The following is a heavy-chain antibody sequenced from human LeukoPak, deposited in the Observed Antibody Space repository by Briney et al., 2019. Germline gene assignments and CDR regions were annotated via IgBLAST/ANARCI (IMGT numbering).Heavy chain of an antibody. J-gene: IGHJ4*02. V-gene: IGHV4-39*01. CDR1: GGSISSSSHY. CDR2: IYYSGST. Sequence: SETLSLTCTVSGGSISSSSHYWGWIRQPPGKGLEWIGVIYYSGSTYYNPSLKSRVTISVDTSKNQFSLKLSSVTAADTAVYSCARHITSSYYDFWSGYSTSFDYWGQGTLIAVSS. CDR3: ARHITSSYYDFWSGYSTSFDY. D-gene: IGHD3-3*01.